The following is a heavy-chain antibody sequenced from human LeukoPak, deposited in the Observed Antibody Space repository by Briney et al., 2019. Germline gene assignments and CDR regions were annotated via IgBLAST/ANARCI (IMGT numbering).Heavy chain of an antibody. CDR2: IYPDDSDT. D-gene: IGHD2-15*01. V-gene: IGHV5-51*01. CDR1: GYNFANDW. CDR3: ARQESEITTPANRYFDR. J-gene: IGHJ4*02. Sequence: GESLKISCEGSGYNFANDWIGWVRQMPGKGLEWMGIIYPDDSDTIYSPSFQGQVIISADKSISTAYLQWSSLKASDSAIYYCARQESEITTPANRYFDRWGQGTLVTVSS.